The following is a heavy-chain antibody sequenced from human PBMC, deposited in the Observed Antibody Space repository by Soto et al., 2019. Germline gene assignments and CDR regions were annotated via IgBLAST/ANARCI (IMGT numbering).Heavy chain of an antibody. CDR2: IYWHDDK. V-gene: IGHV2-5*01. J-gene: IGHJ4*02. Sequence: QITLKESGPTLVKPTQTLTLTCTFSGFSLTTSGVGVGWVRQPPGKALEWLAVIYWHDDKRYSPSLSSRLTITKDTSKNQVVLTMTNMDPVDTATYYCAHTHGDEFQYWGQGTLVTVSS. D-gene: IGHD2-21*02. CDR3: AHTHGDEFQY. CDR1: GFSLTTSGVG.